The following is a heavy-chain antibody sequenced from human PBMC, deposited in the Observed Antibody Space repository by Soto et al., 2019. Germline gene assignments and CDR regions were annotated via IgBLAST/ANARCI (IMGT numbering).Heavy chain of an antibody. J-gene: IGHJ4*02. V-gene: IGHV3-33*01. CDR3: ARVSIYYDSSGQIPYFDY. CDR2: IWYDGSNK. Sequence: QVQLVESGGGVVQPGRSLRLSCAASGFTFSSYGMHGVRQAPGKGLEWVAVIWYDGSNKYYAESVKGRFTISRDNSKNTLYLQMNSLRAEDTAVYYCARVSIYYDSSGQIPYFDYWGQGTLVTVSS. D-gene: IGHD3-22*01. CDR1: GFTFSSYG.